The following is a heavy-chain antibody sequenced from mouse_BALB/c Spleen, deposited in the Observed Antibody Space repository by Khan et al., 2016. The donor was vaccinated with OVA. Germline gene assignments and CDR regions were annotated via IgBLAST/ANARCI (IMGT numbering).Heavy chain of an antibody. Sequence: EVQLQESGADLVKPGGSLKLSCAASGFTFSSYSMSWVRQTPDKRLEWVASISSGGDYTYYQDSVKGRVTISRDNAKNTLYLQMSDLKSEDTAMYYCAYHLTGSFAYWGQGTLVTVSA. CDR1: GFTFSSYS. CDR3: AYHLTGSFAY. D-gene: IGHD4-1*01. J-gene: IGHJ3*01. V-gene: IGHV5-6*01. CDR2: ISSGGDYT.